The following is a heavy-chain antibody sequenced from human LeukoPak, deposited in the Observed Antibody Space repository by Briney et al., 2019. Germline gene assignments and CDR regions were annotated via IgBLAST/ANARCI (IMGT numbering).Heavy chain of an antibody. D-gene: IGHD6-13*01. V-gene: IGHV1-2*02. CDR1: EYTFTAYF. CDR3: ASAEVVGRIAAAGTL. CDR2: INPNSGGT. Sequence: ASVKVSCKASEYTFTAYFIHWVRQAPGQGLEWVAWINPNSGGTNYAQRFQGRLTLTRDTSISTAYMELSRLRSDDTAVYYCASAEVVGRIAAAGTLWGQGTLVTVSS. J-gene: IGHJ4*02.